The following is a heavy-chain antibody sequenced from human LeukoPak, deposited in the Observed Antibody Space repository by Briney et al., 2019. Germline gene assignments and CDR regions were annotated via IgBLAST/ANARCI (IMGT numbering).Heavy chain of an antibody. CDR3: ARSSSGTYHY. J-gene: IGHJ4*02. CDR1: GYTFSIYT. Sequence: ASVKVSCKTSGYTFSIYTMHWLRQAPGQSLEWMGWINGDNGNTKYSEKFQGRVTITRDTPASSAYMELSSLRSEDTAVYYCARSSSGTYHYWGQGTLVTVSS. D-gene: IGHD3-10*01. CDR2: INGDNGNT. V-gene: IGHV1-3*01.